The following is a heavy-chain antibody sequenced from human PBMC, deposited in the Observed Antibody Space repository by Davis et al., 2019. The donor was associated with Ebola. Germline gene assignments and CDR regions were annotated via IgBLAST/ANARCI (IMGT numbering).Heavy chain of an antibody. CDR3: GRDTRGIDS. CDR2: INSVGTTT. D-gene: IGHD3-16*01. V-gene: IGHV3-74*01. J-gene: IGHJ4*02. Sequence: PGGSLRLSCVASGFPFGNYWMQWVRQAPGKGLVWVSRINSVGTTTNYADSVKGRFTMSRDNSKNTLYLEMNELRGDDTAVYFCGRDTRGIDSWGQGTLVTVAA. CDR1: GFPFGNYW.